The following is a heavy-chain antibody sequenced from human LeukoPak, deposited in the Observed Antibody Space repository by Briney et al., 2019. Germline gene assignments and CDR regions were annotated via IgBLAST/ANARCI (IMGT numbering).Heavy chain of an antibody. CDR1: GFTFSSYA. V-gene: IGHV3-23*01. CDR3: AKGGRYNWNAGYFDY. J-gene: IGHJ4*02. CDR2: ISGSGGST. D-gene: IGHD1-1*01. Sequence: GGSLRLSCAASGFTFSSYAMSWVRQAPGKGLEWVSAISGSGGSTYYADSVKGRFTISRDNSKNTLYLQMNSLRAEDTAVYYCAKGGRYNWNAGYFDYWGQGTLVTVSS.